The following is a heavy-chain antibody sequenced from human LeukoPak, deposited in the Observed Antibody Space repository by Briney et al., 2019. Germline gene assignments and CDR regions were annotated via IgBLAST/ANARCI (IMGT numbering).Heavy chain of an antibody. Sequence: PGGPLTLSCAASGITFSRYFMSWVRQAPGKGLEWVSCMCSTWGTTYYPALLKGRFTIYRDNSKATLFLQMNSLRAEDTAVYYCAKDGLSGYYAAWFDSWGQGTPVIVSS. CDR2: MCSTWGTT. J-gene: IGHJ5*01. D-gene: IGHD3-9*01. CDR3: AKDGLSGYYAAWFDS. V-gene: IGHV3-23*01. CDR1: GITFSRYF.